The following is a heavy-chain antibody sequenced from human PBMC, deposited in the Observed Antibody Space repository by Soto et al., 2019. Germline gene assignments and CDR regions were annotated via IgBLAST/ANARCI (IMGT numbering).Heavy chain of an antibody. CDR3: AGGSMLFYYFDY. J-gene: IGHJ4*02. V-gene: IGHV1-69*02. D-gene: IGHD2-21*01. CDR1: GGTFSSYT. Sequence: QVQLVQSGAEVKKPGSSVKVSCKASGGTFSSYTISWVRQAPGQGLEWMGRIIPILGIANYAQKFQGRVTITADKSTSTAYMELSSLRSEDTAVYYCAGGSMLFYYFDYWGQGTLVTGSS. CDR2: IIPILGIA.